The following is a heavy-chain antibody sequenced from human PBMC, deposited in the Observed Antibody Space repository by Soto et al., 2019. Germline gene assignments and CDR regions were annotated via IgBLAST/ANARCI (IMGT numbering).Heavy chain of an antibody. CDR1: GFTFSSYW. V-gene: IGHV3-74*01. Sequence: EVQLVESGGGLVEPGGSLRLSCAASGFTFSSYWMYWVRQAPGKGLVWVSDINSGGSSTTYADSVKGRFTTSRDNAKNPLYLQMTSLRAEDMSVYYCASVGMWSAGAVDIWRQATMVTVSA. D-gene: IGHD2-21*01. CDR3: ASVGMWSAGAVDI. J-gene: IGHJ3*02. CDR2: INSGGSST.